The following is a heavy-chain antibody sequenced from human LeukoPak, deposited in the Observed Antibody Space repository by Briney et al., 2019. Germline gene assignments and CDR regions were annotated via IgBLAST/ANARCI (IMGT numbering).Heavy chain of an antibody. CDR2: IYYSGST. V-gene: IGHV4-59*01. CDR1: GGSISSYY. Sequence: SETLSLTCTVSGGSISSYYWSWIRQPPGKGLEWIGYIYYSGSTNYNPSLKSRVTISVDTSKNQFSLKLSSVTAADTAVYYCARVKQWLVRGYYYYYMDVWGKGTTVTISS. J-gene: IGHJ6*03. CDR3: ARVKQWLVRGYYYYYMDV. D-gene: IGHD6-19*01.